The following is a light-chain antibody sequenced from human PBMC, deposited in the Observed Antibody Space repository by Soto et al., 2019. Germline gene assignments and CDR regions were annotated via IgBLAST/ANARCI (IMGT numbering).Light chain of an antibody. CDR3: QHYKTWTLA. Sequence: EIVITQSPATPSVSPGERVPLSCRASQGVGSTLNWYRQQPGQAPRLLIYDAYLRETGVPALFSCSGAGTECTRTISSLKSEDVAVAYCQHYKTWTLAFGGGTKVDNK. V-gene: IGKV3-15*01. J-gene: IGKJ4*01. CDR1: QGVGST. CDR2: DAY.